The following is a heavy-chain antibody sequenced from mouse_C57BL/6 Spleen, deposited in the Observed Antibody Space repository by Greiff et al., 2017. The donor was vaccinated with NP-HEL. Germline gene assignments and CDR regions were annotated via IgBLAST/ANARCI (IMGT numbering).Heavy chain of an antibody. V-gene: IGHV1-81*01. CDR2: IYPRSGNT. CDR3: ARGYDYDGAWFAY. D-gene: IGHD2-4*01. Sequence: QVQLQQSGAELARPGASVKLSCKASGYTFTSYGISWVKQRTGQGLEWIGEIYPRSGNTYYNEKFKGKATRTADKSSSTAYMELRSLTSEDSAVYFCARGYDYDGAWFAYWGQGTLVTVSA. CDR1: GYTFTSYG. J-gene: IGHJ3*01.